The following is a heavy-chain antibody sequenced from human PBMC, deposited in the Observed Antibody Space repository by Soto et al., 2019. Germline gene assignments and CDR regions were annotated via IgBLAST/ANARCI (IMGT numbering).Heavy chain of an antibody. D-gene: IGHD2-21*02. Sequence: PSETLSLTCTGSGGSISSYYWSWIRQPPGKGLEWIGYISYSGSTNYNPSLKSRVTISVDTSKNQFSLKLNSVTAADTAVYYCARDLWGYCGTDCYPLDVWGQGTTVTVSS. V-gene: IGHV4-59*12. CDR3: ARDLWGYCGTDCYPLDV. J-gene: IGHJ6*02. CDR2: ISYSGST. CDR1: GGSISSYY.